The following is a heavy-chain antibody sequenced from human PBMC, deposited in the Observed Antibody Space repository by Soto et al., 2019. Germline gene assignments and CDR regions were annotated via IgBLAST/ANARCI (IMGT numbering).Heavy chain of an antibody. V-gene: IGHV3-33*01. D-gene: IGHD4-17*01. J-gene: IGHJ4*02. CDR3: ARDDDYGDNGLDY. CDR1: GFTFSHYG. Sequence: QVQLVESGGGVVQPGRSLRLSCEASGFTFSHYGMHWVRQALGKGLEWVAVILNDGSSQHYADSVKGRLTISRNNSKNTLHLHMNSMRVEDTAVYYCARDDDYGDNGLDYWGQGTLVNVSS. CDR2: ILNDGSSQ.